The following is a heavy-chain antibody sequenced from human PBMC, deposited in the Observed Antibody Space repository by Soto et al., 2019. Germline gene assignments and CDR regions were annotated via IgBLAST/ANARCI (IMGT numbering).Heavy chain of an antibody. Sequence: GGSLRLSCAASGFTFSSYGIHGVRQAPGKGLEWVAVISYDGSNKYYADSVKGRFTISRDNSKNTLYLQMNSLRAEDTAVYYCANSGRYFDWLHYYYYYYGMDVWGQGTTVTVSS. CDR1: GFTFSSYG. CDR2: ISYDGSNK. V-gene: IGHV3-30*18. CDR3: ANSGRYFDWLHYYYYYYGMDV. D-gene: IGHD3-9*01. J-gene: IGHJ6*02.